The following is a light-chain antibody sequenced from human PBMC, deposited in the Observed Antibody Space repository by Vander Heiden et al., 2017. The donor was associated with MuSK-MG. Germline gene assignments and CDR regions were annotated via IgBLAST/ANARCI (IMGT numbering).Light chain of an antibody. CDR3: RQECSTPRT. J-gene: IGKJ1*01. Sequence: EIVLTQPSATLSLSPGERATLSFRASQFVSSNYFAWYQQKPGQAPTLLIHAASSSLTSVPDTFSSSGSARAFTLTIIRLVPPDFAVSYCRQECSTPRTFGQGTKVXI. CDR2: AAS. V-gene: IGKV3-20*01. CDR1: QFVSSNY.